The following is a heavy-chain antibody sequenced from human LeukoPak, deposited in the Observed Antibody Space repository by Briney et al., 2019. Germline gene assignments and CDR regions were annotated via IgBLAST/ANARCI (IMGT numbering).Heavy chain of an antibody. CDR1: GFTFSSYA. CDR2: INGSGGST. J-gene: IGHJ5*02. D-gene: IGHD1-26*01. CDR3: AKKYSTGLDP. V-gene: IGHV3-23*01. Sequence: GGSLRLSCAASGFTFSSYAMSWVRQAPGKGLEWVSDINGSGGSTYYADSVKGRITISRDNSKTTLYLQMNSLRAEDTAVYYCAKKYSTGLDPWGQGTLVTVSS.